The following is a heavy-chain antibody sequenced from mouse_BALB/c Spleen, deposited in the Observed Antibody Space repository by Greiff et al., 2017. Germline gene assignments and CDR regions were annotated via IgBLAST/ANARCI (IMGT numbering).Heavy chain of an antibody. V-gene: IGHV2-9*02. Sequence: QVQLKESGPGLVAPSQSLSITCTVSGFSLTSYGVHWVRQPPGKGLEWLGVIWAGGSTNYNSALMSRLSISKDNSKSQVFLKMNSLQTDDTAMYYCARGDYYGSRGFAYWGQGTLVTVSA. CDR1: GFSLTSYG. CDR2: IWAGGST. CDR3: ARGDYYGSRGFAY. D-gene: IGHD1-1*01. J-gene: IGHJ3*01.